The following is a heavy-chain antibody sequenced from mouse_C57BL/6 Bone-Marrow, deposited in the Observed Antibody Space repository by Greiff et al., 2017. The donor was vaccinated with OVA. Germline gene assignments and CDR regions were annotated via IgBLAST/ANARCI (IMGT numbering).Heavy chain of an antibody. J-gene: IGHJ2*01. V-gene: IGHV1-64*01. Sequence: QVQLQQPGAELVKPGASVKLSCKASGYTFTSYWMHWVKQRPGQGLEWIGMIHPNSGSTNYNEKFKGKAKLTAVTSASTAYMELSSLTNEDSAVYYCTRGDYWGQGTTLTVSS. CDR3: TRGDY. CDR1: GYTFTSYW. CDR2: IHPNSGST.